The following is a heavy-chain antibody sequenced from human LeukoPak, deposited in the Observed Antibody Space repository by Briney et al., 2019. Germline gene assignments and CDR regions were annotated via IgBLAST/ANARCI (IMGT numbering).Heavy chain of an antibody. Sequence: SETLSLTCTVSGGSISSYYWSWIRQPPGKGLEWIGYIYYSGSTNYNPSLKSRVTISVDTSKNQFSLKLSSVTAADTAVYYCARGRSGYRSSTSCYRYYYYGMDVWGQGTMVTVSS. CDR1: GGSISSYY. J-gene: IGHJ6*02. CDR2: IYYSGST. CDR3: ARGRSGYRSSTSCYRYYYYGMDV. D-gene: IGHD2-2*01. V-gene: IGHV4-59*01.